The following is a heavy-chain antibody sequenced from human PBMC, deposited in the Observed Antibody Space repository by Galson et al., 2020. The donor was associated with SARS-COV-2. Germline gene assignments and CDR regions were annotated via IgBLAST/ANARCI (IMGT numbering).Heavy chain of an antibody. CDR1: GFTLRSYS. Sequence: NSGGSLRLSCVASGFTLRSYSMNWVRQAPGKGLEWVSSISSSSSYIYYADSVKGRFTISRDNAKNSLYLQMNSLRAEDTAVYYCARGAAAENGGVDYYYYYGMDVWGQGTTVTVSS. D-gene: IGHD6-13*01. CDR3: ARGAAAENGGVDYYYYYGMDV. CDR2: ISSSSSYI. V-gene: IGHV3-21*01. J-gene: IGHJ6*02.